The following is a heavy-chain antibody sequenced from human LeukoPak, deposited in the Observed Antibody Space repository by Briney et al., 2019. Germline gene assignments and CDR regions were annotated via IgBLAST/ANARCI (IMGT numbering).Heavy chain of an antibody. D-gene: IGHD3-10*01. CDR1: GGSISSYD. CDR3: ARDSGTTGEVKFDP. V-gene: IGHV4-4*07. J-gene: IGHJ5*02. Sequence: SETLSLTCTVSGGSISSYDWRWIRQPAGEGLEWIGRIYSSGSTTYNPSLKSRVTMSVDTSKNQFSLKVTSVTAADTAVYYCARDSGTTGEVKFDPWGQGTLVTVSS. CDR2: IYSSGST.